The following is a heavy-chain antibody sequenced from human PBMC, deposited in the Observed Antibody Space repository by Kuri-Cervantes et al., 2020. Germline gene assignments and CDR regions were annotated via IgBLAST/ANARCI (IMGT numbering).Heavy chain of an antibody. D-gene: IGHD1-26*01. CDR3: AKDFGASFEGWFDP. CDR2: ISSSGSTI. CDR1: GFTFSDYY. J-gene: IGHJ5*02. V-gene: IGHV3-11*01. Sequence: GESLKISCAASGFTFSDYYMSWIRQAPGKGLEWVSYISSSGSTIYYADSVKGRFTISRDNAKNSLYLQMNSLRAEDTAVYYCAKDFGASFEGWFDPWGQGTLVTVSS.